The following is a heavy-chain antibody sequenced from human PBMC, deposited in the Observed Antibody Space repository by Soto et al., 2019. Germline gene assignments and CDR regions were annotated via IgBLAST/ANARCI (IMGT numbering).Heavy chain of an antibody. CDR1: ASTFNSYY. J-gene: IGHJ6*02. Sequence: QVQLVQSGAEVRKPGASVKISCKASASTFNSYYMHWVRQAPGQGLEWMGIINPSGGVTSGDPTNYAQKFQGRVIMTRDTSTSTVYMELSSLRSEDTAVYYCARDGWGMVGGFLGMDVWGQGTTVTVSS. CDR2: INPSGGVTSGDPT. V-gene: IGHV1-46*02. CDR3: ARDGWGMVGGFLGMDV. D-gene: IGHD1-26*01.